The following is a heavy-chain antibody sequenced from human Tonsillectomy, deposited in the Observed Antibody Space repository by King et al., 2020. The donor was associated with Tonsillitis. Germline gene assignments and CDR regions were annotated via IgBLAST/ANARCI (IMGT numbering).Heavy chain of an antibody. Sequence: HVQLVESGGGVVQPGRSLRLSCAASGFTFSSYDMHWVRQAPGKGLEWVAIISHDGSHKYYADSVKGRFTIYRENYKNTLYLQMNSLIAEDTAVYYCAKTSIYICGWYSHDDYFSHYGLHVWGQGTTVSVSS. V-gene: IGHV3-30*18. J-gene: IGHJ6*02. CDR1: GFTFSSYD. CDR3: AKTSIYICGWYSHDDYFSHYGLHV. CDR2: ISHDGSHK. D-gene: IGHD6-13*01.